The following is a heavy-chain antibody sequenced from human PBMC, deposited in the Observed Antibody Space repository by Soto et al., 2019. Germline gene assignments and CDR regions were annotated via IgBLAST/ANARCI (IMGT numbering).Heavy chain of an antibody. Sequence: GGSLRLSCAASGFTFSSYSMNWVRQAPGKGLEWVSYISSSSSTIYYADSVKGRFTISRDNAKNSLYLQMNSLRAEDTAVYYCAKGLPRPLLRYFDRDAFNIWAQGTMVTVSS. CDR2: ISSSSSTI. CDR3: AKGLPRPLLRYFDRDAFNI. V-gene: IGHV3-48*01. CDR1: GFTFSSYS. J-gene: IGHJ3*02. D-gene: IGHD3-9*01.